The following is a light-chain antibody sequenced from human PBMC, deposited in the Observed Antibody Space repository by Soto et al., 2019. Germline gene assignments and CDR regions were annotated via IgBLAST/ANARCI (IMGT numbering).Light chain of an antibody. V-gene: IGKV3-20*01. CDR2: ATS. J-gene: IGKJ2*01. CDR1: QSVISNY. CDR3: KQYGTSQYT. Sequence: EIVLTQSPGTLSLSPGERATLSCWASQSVISNYLAWYQQKPGQAPRLLIYATSSRATGIPDRFSGSGSGTDFTLTISGLEPEDFAVYYCKQYGTSQYTCGQGTKMVI.